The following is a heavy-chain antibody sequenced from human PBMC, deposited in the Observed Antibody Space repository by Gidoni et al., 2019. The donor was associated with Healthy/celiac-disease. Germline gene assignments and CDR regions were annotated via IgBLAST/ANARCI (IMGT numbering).Heavy chain of an antibody. Sequence: EVQLVASGGGLVQPGGSLSLSCSASGFTFSTYAMHWVRQAPGKGLEYVSAMSSNGGSTYYADSVKGRFTISRDNSKNTLYLQMSSLRAEDTAVYYCVNTPHYYEGGYWGQGTLVTVSS. CDR2: MSSNGGST. CDR1: GFTFSTYA. V-gene: IGHV3-64D*06. J-gene: IGHJ4*02. D-gene: IGHD3-22*01. CDR3: VNTPHYYEGGY.